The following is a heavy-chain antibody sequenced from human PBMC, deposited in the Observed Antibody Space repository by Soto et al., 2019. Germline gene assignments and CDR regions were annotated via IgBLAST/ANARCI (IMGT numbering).Heavy chain of an antibody. Sequence: EAQLVDSGGGLVQPGGSLRLSCVASGFTFSSYSMSWVRQAPGKGLEWISYIDTISTVTSYADSVEGRFAISRDNAKNSLYLQLNSLRDDDTALYYCARDRLTGEAREAFDIWGRGTMVTVSS. V-gene: IGHV3-48*02. J-gene: IGHJ3*02. CDR2: IDTISTVT. CDR1: GFTFSSYS. CDR3: ARDRLTGEAREAFDI. D-gene: IGHD7-27*01.